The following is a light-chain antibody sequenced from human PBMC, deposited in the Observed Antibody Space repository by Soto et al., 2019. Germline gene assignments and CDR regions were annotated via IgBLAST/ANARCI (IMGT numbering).Light chain of an antibody. V-gene: IGKV1-16*02. CDR1: QDIGNF. CDR3: QQYHCWPST. CDR2: AAS. Sequence: DIQMTQSPSSLSASVGDTVTITCRASQDIGNFFAWFQQKPGKAPKSLISAASTLQSGVPSKFSVSGSGPDLTLTCNSLQPEGVSTYDCQQYHCWPSTCGGGNKVEI. J-gene: IGKJ4*01.